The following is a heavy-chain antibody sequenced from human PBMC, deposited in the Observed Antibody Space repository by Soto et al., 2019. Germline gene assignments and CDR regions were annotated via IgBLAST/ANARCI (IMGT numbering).Heavy chain of an antibody. CDR3: ERDRILRYFAWLWTHRTNSYYYYGMEV. CDR2: ISYDGSNK. J-gene: IGHJ6*01. Sequence: PGGSLRLSCAASGFTFSSYAMHWVRQAPGKGLEWVAVISYDGSNKYYADSVKGRFTISRDNSKNTLYLQMNGLRAEDTAVYYCERDRILRYFAWLWTHRTNSYYYYGMEVWRRRPRVT. V-gene: IGHV3-30-3*01. CDR1: GFTFSSYA. D-gene: IGHD3-9*01.